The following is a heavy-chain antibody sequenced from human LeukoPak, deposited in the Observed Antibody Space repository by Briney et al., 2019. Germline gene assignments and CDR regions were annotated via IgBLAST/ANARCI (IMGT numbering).Heavy chain of an antibody. CDR1: GFTFSSYA. CDR2: ISGSGGST. D-gene: IGHD3-10*01. V-gene: IGHV3-23*01. J-gene: IGHJ4*02. Sequence: GGSLRLSCAASGFTFSSYAMSWVRQAPGKGLEWVSAISGSGGSTYYADSVKGRFTISRDNSKNTLYLRMNSLRAEDTAVYYCAKVDLGYGSGNSDYWGQGTLVTVSS. CDR3: AKVDLGYGSGNSDY.